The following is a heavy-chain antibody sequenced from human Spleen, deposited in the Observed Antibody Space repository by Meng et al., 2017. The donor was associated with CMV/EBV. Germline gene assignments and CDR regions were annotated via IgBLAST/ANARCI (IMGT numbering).Heavy chain of an antibody. J-gene: IGHJ4*02. V-gene: IGHV3-30*18. Sequence: SGFIFSTCGMHWVRQAPGKGLEWVAVFTYDGSEIHYADSVKGRFTISRDTSNNRLSLQLNSLRVEDTAVYYCAKEQSFGYYRTADHWGQGTLVTVSS. D-gene: IGHD3-22*01. CDR1: GFIFSTCG. CDR3: AKEQSFGYYRTADH. CDR2: FTYDGSEI.